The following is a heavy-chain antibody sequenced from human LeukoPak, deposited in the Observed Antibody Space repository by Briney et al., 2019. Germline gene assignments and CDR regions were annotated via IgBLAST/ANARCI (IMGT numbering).Heavy chain of an antibody. J-gene: IGHJ6*03. Sequence: SVKVSCKASGGTFSSYAISWVRQAPGQGLEWMGRIIPIFGTANYAQKFQGRVTITTDESTSTAYMELSSLRSEDTSVYYCARELMTTVTTHYYYYYMDVWGKGTTVTVSS. D-gene: IGHD4-17*01. CDR2: IIPIFGTA. CDR3: ARELMTTVTTHYYYYYMDV. CDR1: GGTFSSYA. V-gene: IGHV1-69*05.